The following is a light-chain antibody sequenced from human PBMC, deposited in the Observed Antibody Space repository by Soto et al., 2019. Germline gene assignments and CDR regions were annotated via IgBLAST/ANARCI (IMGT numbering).Light chain of an antibody. Sequence: ESVLTQSPGTLSLSPGERATPSCRASQSVSSNYLAWYQQKPGQAPRLLIYGASSRATVIPDRFSGSGSGTDFTLTISSLEPEDFAVYYCQQYGSSPLFAVGPGTEVDLK. CDR3: QQYGSSPLFA. V-gene: IGKV3-20*01. CDR1: QSVSSNY. CDR2: GAS. J-gene: IGKJ3*01.